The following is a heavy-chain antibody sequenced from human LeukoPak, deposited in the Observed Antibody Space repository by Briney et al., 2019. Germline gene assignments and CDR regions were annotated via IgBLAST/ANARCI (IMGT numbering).Heavy chain of an antibody. Sequence: GGSLRLSCAASGFTFPNYGMTWVRHAPGKGLEWVSTISGSSSSTYYADSVKGRFTLSRDNSKNTVSLQMNSLKVEDTAVYYCAKDRWGSGGSGGGDYWGQGTLVTVSS. J-gene: IGHJ4*02. D-gene: IGHD2-15*01. V-gene: IGHV3-23*01. CDR3: AKDRWGSGGSGGGDY. CDR2: ISGSSSST. CDR1: GFTFPNYG.